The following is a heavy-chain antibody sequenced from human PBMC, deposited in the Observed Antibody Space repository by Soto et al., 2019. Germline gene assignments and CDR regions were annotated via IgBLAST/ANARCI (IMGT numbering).Heavy chain of an antibody. J-gene: IGHJ6*02. CDR1: GGSFSGYY. CDR3: ARGWLAVAGTGGYYYGMDV. V-gene: IGHV4-34*01. CDR2: INHSGST. D-gene: IGHD6-19*01. Sequence: SETLSLTCAVHGGSFSGYYWSWIRQPPGKGLEWIGEINHSGSTNYNPSLKSRVTISVDTSKNQFSLKLSSVTAADTAVYYCARGWLAVAGTGGYYYGMDVWGQGTTVT.